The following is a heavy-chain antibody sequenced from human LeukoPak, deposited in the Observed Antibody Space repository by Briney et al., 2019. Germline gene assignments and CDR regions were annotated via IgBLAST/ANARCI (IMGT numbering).Heavy chain of an antibody. Sequence: SGTLSLTCTVSGGSISSYYWSWIRQPAGKGLEWIGRFYTSGSTNYNPSLKSRVTISVDTSKNQFSLKLSSVTAADTAVYYCARVRFLERLPDYWGQGTLVTVSS. J-gene: IGHJ4*02. CDR1: GGSISSYY. V-gene: IGHV4-4*07. D-gene: IGHD3-3*01. CDR3: ARVRFLERLPDY. CDR2: FYTSGST.